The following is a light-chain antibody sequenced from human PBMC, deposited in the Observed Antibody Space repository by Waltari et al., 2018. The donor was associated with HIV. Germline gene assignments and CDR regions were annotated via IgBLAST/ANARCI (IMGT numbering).Light chain of an antibody. CDR3: QQYGSSPYT. CDR2: GTS. J-gene: IGKJ2*01. V-gene: IGKV3-20*01. CDR1: QSVSSTY. Sequence: EIVLTQSPGTLSLSPGERAILSCKTSQSVSSTYLAWYQQKPGQAPRLLIYGTSSRATGIPDRFSGSGSGTDFTLTVSRLEPADFAVYYCQQYGSSPYTFGQ.